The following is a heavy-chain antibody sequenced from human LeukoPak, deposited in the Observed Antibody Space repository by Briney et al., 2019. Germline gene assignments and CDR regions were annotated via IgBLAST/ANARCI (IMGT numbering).Heavy chain of an antibody. CDR2: ISYDGSNK. CDR3: ATDPGFHYGAYFGY. D-gene: IGHD4-17*01. V-gene: IGHV3-30*03. CDR1: GFTFNTFG. J-gene: IGHJ4*02. Sequence: GGSLRLSCAASGFTFNTFGMHWVRQAPGKGLEGVAVISYDGSNKYSADSVKGRLTISRDNSKNTLYVQRTSLRPEDTAVYYCATDPGFHYGAYFGYCGQGNLVTVSA.